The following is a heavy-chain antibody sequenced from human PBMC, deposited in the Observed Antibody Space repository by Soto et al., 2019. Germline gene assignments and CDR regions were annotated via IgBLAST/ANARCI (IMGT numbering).Heavy chain of an antibody. J-gene: IGHJ4*01. V-gene: IGHV3-23*01. CDR2: LSAGGTAT. CDR1: GFIFSSSA. D-gene: IGHD5-18*01. Sequence: EVQLLESGGGLVQPGGSLRLSCAASGFIFSSSAMTWVRQAPGKGLEWVSGLSAGGTATYYADSVKGRFTISRDNSKNTLYLQVNSLRVEDTALYYSARAVGGSSYAYLPADWGHGPLITVSS. CDR3: ARAVGGSSYAYLPAD.